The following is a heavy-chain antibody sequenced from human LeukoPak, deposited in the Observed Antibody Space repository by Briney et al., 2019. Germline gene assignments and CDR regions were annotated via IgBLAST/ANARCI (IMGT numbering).Heavy chain of an antibody. CDR1: GFTFDDYA. CDR3: AKTTSGYASSFAC. Sequence: GRSLRLSCAASGFTFDDYAMHWVRQAPGQGLEWVSGISWNGNSIDYADSVKGRFTISRDNAKNSLYLQMNSLRAEDSALYFSAKTTSGYASSFACWGQGTLVTVSS. CDR2: ISWNGNSI. J-gene: IGHJ4*02. V-gene: IGHV3-9*01. D-gene: IGHD2-2*01.